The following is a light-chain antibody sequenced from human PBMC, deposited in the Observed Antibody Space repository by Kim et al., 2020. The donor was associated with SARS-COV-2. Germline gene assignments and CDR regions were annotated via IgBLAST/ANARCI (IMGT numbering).Light chain of an antibody. CDR2: GKN. J-gene: IGLJ2*01. V-gene: IGLV3-19*01. Sequence: VSLRHTVRITCQGDSLRSYYASWYQQKPGQAPVLVIYGKNNRPSGIPDRFSGSSSGNTASLTITGAQAEDEADYYCNSRDSSGNHPFGGGTQLTVL. CDR3: NSRDSSGNHP. CDR1: SLRSYY.